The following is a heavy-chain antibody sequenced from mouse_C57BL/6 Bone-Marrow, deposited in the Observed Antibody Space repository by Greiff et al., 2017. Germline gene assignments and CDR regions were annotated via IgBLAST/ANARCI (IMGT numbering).Heavy chain of an antibody. V-gene: IGHV1-74*01. CDR1: GYTFTSYW. D-gene: IGHD1-1*01. CDR3: AILYYYGSSYVLFDY. Sequence: QVQLKQPGAELVKPGASVKVSCKASGYTFTSYWMHWVKQRPGQGLEWIGRIHPSDSDTNYNQKFKGKATLTVDKSSSTAYMQLSSLTSEDSAVYYCAILYYYGSSYVLFDYWGQGTTLTVSS. J-gene: IGHJ2*01. CDR2: IHPSDSDT.